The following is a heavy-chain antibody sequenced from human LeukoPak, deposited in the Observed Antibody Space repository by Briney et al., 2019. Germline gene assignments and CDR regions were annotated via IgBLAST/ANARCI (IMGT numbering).Heavy chain of an antibody. CDR1: GYTFTGYY. D-gene: IGHD6-13*01. CDR3: AIAAAQYYYYYYMDV. V-gene: IGHV1-2*06. J-gene: IGHJ6*03. Sequence: GASVKVSCKASGYTFTGYYMHWVRQAPGQGLEWMGRINPNSGGTNYAQKFQGRVTMTRDTSISTAYMELSSLRSEDTAVYYCAIAAAQYYYYYYMDVWGKGTTVTVSS. CDR2: INPNSGGT.